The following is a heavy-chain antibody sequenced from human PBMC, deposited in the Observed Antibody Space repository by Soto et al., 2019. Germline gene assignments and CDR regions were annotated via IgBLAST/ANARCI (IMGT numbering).Heavy chain of an antibody. CDR2: IYYSGST. Sequence: SETLSLTYTVSGVSISSGDYYWSWIRQPPGKGLEWIGYIYYSGSTYYNPSLKSRVTISVDTSKNQFSLKLSSVTAADTAVYYCARKDGSGRPKYFWFDPWGEGTLVTVS. D-gene: IGHD3-10*01. CDR3: ARKDGSGRPKYFWFDP. CDR1: GVSISSGDYY. J-gene: IGHJ5*02. V-gene: IGHV4-30-4*01.